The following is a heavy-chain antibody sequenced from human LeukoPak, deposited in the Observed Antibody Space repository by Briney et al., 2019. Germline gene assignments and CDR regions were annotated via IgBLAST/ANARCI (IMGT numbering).Heavy chain of an antibody. V-gene: IGHV3-23*01. CDR3: ARDKDY. CDR1: GFTFSSFS. CDR2: VSTGGAAT. J-gene: IGHJ4*02. Sequence: PGGSLRLSCAASGFTFSSFSMNWVRQAPGKGLEWVSTVSTGGAATYYADSVKGRFTISRDNSKNTLYLQMNSLRAEDTAVYYCARDKDYWGQGTLVTVSS.